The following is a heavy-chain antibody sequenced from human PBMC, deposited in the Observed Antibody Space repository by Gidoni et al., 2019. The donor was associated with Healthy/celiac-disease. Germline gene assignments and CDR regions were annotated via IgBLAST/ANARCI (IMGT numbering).Heavy chain of an antibody. V-gene: IGHV4-59*01. CDR3: ARGVSTMVRGVMKTRFDP. D-gene: IGHD3-10*01. CDR2: IYYSGST. J-gene: IGHJ5*02. Sequence: QVQLQESGPGLVKPSETLSLTCTVSGGSISSYYWSWIRQPPGKGLEWIGYIYYSGSTNYNPSLKSRVTISVDTSKNQFSLKLSSVTAADTAVYYCARGVSTMVRGVMKTRFDPWGQGTLVTVSS. CDR1: GGSISSYY.